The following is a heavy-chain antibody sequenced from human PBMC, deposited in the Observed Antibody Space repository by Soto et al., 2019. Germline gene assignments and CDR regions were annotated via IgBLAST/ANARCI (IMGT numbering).Heavy chain of an antibody. J-gene: IGHJ5*02. CDR3: ARTSYDSSGTAADP. Sequence: QVQLQESGPGLVKPSQTLSLTCTVSGGSISSGGYYWSWIRQHPGKGLEWIGYIYYSGSTYYNPSRQTRVTISADTSKNQFTLKLSSVTAADTAVYYCARTSYDSSGTAADPWGQGTLVTVSS. D-gene: IGHD3-22*01. CDR2: IYYSGST. CDR1: GGSISSGGYY. V-gene: IGHV4-31*03.